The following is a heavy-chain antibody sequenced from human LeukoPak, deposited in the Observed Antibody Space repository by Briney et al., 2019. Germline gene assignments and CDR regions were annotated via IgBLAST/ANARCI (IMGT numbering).Heavy chain of an antibody. D-gene: IGHD6-19*01. CDR1: GYTFTDHW. CDR2: IYPGDSDT. Sequence: KGGESLKISCKASGYTFTDHWIGWVRQMPGKGLEWMGIIYPGDSDTRYSPSFQGQVTISADKSISTAYLQWRNLQAPDTAMYYCARGDNSGWYFFDCWGQGTLVTVSS. CDR3: ARGDNSGWYFFDC. V-gene: IGHV5-51*01. J-gene: IGHJ4*02.